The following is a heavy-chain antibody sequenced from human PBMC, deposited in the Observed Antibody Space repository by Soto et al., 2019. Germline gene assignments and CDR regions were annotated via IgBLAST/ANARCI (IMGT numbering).Heavy chain of an antibody. CDR3: ARGIFGVVTLVGVWFDP. V-gene: IGHV1-8*01. CDR2: MNPNSGNT. J-gene: IGHJ5*02. Sequence: ASVKVSCKASGYTFTSYDINWVRQATGQGLEWMGWMNPNSGNTGYAQKFQGRVTMTRNTSISTAYMELSSLRSEDTAVYYCARGIFGVVTLVGVWFDPWGQGALVTVSS. D-gene: IGHD3-3*01. CDR1: GYTFTSYD.